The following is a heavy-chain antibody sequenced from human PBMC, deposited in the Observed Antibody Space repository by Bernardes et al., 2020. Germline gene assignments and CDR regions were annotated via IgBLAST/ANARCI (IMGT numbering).Heavy chain of an antibody. D-gene: IGHD3-16*02. CDR1: GYTFTSYG. CDR2: ISAYNGNT. J-gene: IGHJ6*02. CDR3: ARDGGGGSYQTNGYGMDV. Sequence: ASVKVSCKASGYTFTSYGISWVRQDPGQGLEWMGWISAYNGNTNYAQKLQGRVTMTTDTSTSTAYMELRSLRSDDTAVYYCARDGGGGSYQTNGYGMDVWGQGTTVTVSS. V-gene: IGHV1-18*01.